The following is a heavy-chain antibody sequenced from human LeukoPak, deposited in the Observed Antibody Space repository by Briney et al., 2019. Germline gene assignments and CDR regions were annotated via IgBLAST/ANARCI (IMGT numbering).Heavy chain of an antibody. CDR1: GFTVSTNY. V-gene: IGHV3-53*01. Sequence: WGSLRLYCAASGFTVSTNYMNWVRQAPGKGLEWVSGIYSGGTTYYADSVKGRFTISRDNSKNTVYLQMNSLRAEDTAVYYCARSYSGSLNWFDPWGQGTLVTVSS. J-gene: IGHJ5*02. D-gene: IGHD1-26*01. CDR3: ARSYSGSLNWFDP. CDR2: IYSGGTT.